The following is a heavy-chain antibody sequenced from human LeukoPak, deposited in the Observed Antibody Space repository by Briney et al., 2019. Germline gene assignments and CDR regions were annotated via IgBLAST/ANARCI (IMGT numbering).Heavy chain of an antibody. CDR2: IYYSGNT. CDR3: ARALWAGTAYDAFDI. D-gene: IGHD6-19*01. V-gene: IGHV4-39*07. CDR1: GGSISSSTYY. J-gene: IGHJ3*02. Sequence: MASETLSLTCTVSGGSISSSTYYWGWIRQPPGKGLEWIGSIYYSGNTYYNPSLRSRVTISVDTSKNHFSLKLSSVTAADTAVYYCARALWAGTAYDAFDIWGQGTMVIVS.